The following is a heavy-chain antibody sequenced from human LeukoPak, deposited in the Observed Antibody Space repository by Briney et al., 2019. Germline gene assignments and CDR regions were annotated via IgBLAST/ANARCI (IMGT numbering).Heavy chain of an antibody. CDR3: ARGQKKRLKLLFSTRFHGAFNI. Sequence: SGTLSLTCAVYGGSFIGYYWSWIRQPPGKGLEWIGEINHSGSTNYNPSLKSRVTISVDTSKSQFSLKLSSVTAADTAVYYCARGQKKRLKLLFSTRFHGAFNIWGQGTMVTVSS. CDR2: INHSGST. J-gene: IGHJ3*02. V-gene: IGHV4-34*01. CDR1: GGSFIGYY. D-gene: IGHD1-1*01.